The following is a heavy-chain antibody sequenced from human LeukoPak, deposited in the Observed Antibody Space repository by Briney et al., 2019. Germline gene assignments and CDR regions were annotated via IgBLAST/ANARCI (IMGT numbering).Heavy chain of an antibody. V-gene: IGHV3-23*01. CDR3: AKDLFVVVPAAADV. J-gene: IGHJ6*02. Sequence: GGSLRLSCAASGFAFSSYAMSWVRQAPGKGLEWVSAISGSGGSTYYADSVKGRFTISRDNSKNTLYLQMNSLRAEDTAVYYCAKDLFVVVPAAADVWGQGTTVTVSS. CDR1: GFAFSSYA. D-gene: IGHD2-2*01. CDR2: ISGSGGST.